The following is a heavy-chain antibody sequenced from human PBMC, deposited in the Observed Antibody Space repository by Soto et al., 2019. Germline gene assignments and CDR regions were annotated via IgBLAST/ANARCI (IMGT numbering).Heavy chain of an antibody. J-gene: IGHJ6*02. CDR3: ARFVRSCSGTTCYTRADV. CDR1: GGSVSSDTHY. CDR2: IYSSGST. V-gene: IGHV4-61*01. D-gene: IGHD2-2*02. Sequence: QVQLQESGPGLVKPSETLSLTCTVSGGSVSSDTHYWSWIRQPPGKRLEWIGFIYSSGSTNYNPSLKSRVTMSVDTSKNQFSLKLRSVIVADTAVYHCARFVRSCSGTTCYTRADVWGLGTTVTVSS.